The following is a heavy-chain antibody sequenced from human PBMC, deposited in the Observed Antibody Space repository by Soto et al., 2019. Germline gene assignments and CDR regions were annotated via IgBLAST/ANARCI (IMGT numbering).Heavy chain of an antibody. J-gene: IGHJ4*02. CDR3: ARLYYNDRSASGHFEY. D-gene: IGHD3-22*01. Sequence: PGESLKISCKGFGYRFSIFWIGWVRQMPGKGLGWMVIIYPGGSDTTYSPPLQGQVTISADTSISTAYLQWSSLKASETAMYYWARLYYNDRSASGHFEYWGQGTLVPVSS. CDR2: IYPGGSDT. CDR1: GYRFSIFW. V-gene: IGHV5-51*01.